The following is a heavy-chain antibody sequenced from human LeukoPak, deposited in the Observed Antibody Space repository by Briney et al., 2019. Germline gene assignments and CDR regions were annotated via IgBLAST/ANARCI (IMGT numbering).Heavy chain of an antibody. CDR1: GFTFSSYA. J-gene: IGHJ4*02. CDR3: ARGPRITMIVVADFDY. D-gene: IGHD3-22*01. V-gene: IGHV3-30-3*01. CDR2: ISYDGSNK. Sequence: PGRSLRLSCAASGFTFSSYAMHWVRQALGKGLEWVAVISYDGSNKYYADSVKGRFTISRDNSKNTLYLQMNSLRAEDTAVYYCARGPRITMIVVADFDYWGQGTLVTVSS.